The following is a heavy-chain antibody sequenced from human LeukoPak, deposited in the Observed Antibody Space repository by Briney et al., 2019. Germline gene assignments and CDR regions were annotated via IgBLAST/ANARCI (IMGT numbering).Heavy chain of an antibody. CDR2: ISSSSSYI. CDR1: GFTFSSYS. D-gene: IGHD3-9*01. V-gene: IGHV3-21*01. J-gene: IGHJ4*02. CDR3: ARDPTTYCDILTGSLADFDY. Sequence: GGSLRLSCAASGFTFSSYSMNWVRQAPGKGLEWVSSISSSSSYIYYADSVKGRFTISRDNAKNSLYLQMNSLRAEDTAVYYCARDPTTYCDILTGSLADFDYWGQGTLVTVSS.